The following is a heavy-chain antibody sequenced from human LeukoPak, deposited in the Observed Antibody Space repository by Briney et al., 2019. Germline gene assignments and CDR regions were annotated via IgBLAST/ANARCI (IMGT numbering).Heavy chain of an antibody. D-gene: IGHD1-26*01. Sequence: SETLSLTCTVSGGSISSFHWSWIRQAPEKGLELIGYISHSGTTNYNPSLKSRVTISVDTSMNQISLKLTSVTAADTGVYYWARSNSESYYRGYYFDYRGQGNLVTVSS. V-gene: IGHV4-59*01. J-gene: IGHJ4*02. CDR1: GGSISSFH. CDR3: ARSNSESYYRGYYFDY. CDR2: ISHSGTT.